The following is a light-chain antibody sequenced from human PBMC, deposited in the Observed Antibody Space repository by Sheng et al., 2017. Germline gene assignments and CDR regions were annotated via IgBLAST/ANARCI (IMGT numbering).Light chain of an antibody. V-gene: IGKV3-11*01. CDR2: DAS. J-gene: IGKJ1*01. Sequence: EIVLTQSPATLSLSPGERATLSCRASQSVSSYLAWYQQKPGQAPRLLIYDASNRATGIPARFSGSGSGTDFTLTISSLEPEDFATYYCLQHNSYPRTFGQGTKVEI. CDR3: LQHNSYPRT. CDR1: QSVSSY.